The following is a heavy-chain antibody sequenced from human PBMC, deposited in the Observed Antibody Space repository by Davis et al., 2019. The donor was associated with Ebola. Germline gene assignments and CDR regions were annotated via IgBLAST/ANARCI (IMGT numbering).Heavy chain of an antibody. CDR2: IKEDGSEK. CDR3: ARDLEMSTILSYGMDV. D-gene: IGHD5-24*01. J-gene: IGHJ6*02. V-gene: IGHV3-7*03. Sequence: PGGSLRLSCVASGFTFSNYWMSWVRQTPGKGLEWVANIKEDGSEKYYVDSVKGRFTISRDNAKNSLYLQMNSLRVEDTAVYYCARDLEMSTILSYGMDVWGQGTTVTVSS. CDR1: GFTFSNYW.